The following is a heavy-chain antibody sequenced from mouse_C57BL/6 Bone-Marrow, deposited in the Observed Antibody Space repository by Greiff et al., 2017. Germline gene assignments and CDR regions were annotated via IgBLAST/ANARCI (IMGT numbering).Heavy chain of an antibody. CDR1: GFTFSDYG. CDR2: ISNLAYSI. D-gene: IGHD1-1*02. CDR3: ARQGLWYAMDY. Sequence: EVQVVESGGGLVQPGGSLKLSCAASGFTFSDYGMAWVRQAPRKGPEWVAFISNLAYSIYYADTVTGRFTISRENANNTLYLEMSSLRSEDTAMYYCARQGLWYAMDYWGQGTSVTVSS. J-gene: IGHJ4*01. V-gene: IGHV5-15*01.